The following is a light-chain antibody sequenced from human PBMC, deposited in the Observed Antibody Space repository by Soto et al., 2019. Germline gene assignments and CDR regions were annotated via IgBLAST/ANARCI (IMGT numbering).Light chain of an antibody. CDR2: EVS. V-gene: IGLV2-23*02. CDR3: CSYAGSRV. J-gene: IGLJ1*01. Sequence: CALTQPVSVSGSLGRSLSIACTGTSSDVGIYNLVSWYQQHPSKAPKLMIYEVSKRPSGVSNRFSGSKSGNTASLTISGLQAEDEADYYCCSYAGSRVFGTGTKVTVL. CDR1: SSDVGIYNL.